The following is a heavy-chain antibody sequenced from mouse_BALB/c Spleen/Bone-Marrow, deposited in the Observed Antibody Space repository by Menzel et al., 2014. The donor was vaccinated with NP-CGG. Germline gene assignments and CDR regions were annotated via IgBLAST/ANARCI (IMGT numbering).Heavy chain of an antibody. J-gene: IGHJ3*01. CDR3: ARGVRQLGLPF. Sequence: VQLQQSGAELVKPGASVKLSCTSSGFNIRDTYIHWVKQRPEQGLEWIGKIDPAKDNTEYDPKFQGKATITADTPSNTAYLQLSSLTSGDTAVYYCARGVRQLGLPFWGQGTLVTVST. V-gene: IGHV14-3*02. CDR2: IDPAKDNT. D-gene: IGHD3-2*01. CDR1: GFNIRDTY.